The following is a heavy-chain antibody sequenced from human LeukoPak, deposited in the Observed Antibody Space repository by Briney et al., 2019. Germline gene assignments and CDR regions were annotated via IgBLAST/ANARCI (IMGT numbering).Heavy chain of an antibody. J-gene: IGHJ4*02. CDR1: GFTFSSYA. CDR3: AREVNGAYYFDY. Sequence: PGRSLQLSFAASGFTFSSYAMDWVRQAPGKGLGWVVVIWSDGSNKYYADSVEGRFTISRDNSKNTLHLQMDSLRAEDTAVYYCAREVNGAYYFDYWGQGTLVTVSS. CDR2: IWSDGSNK. D-gene: IGHD2-8*01. V-gene: IGHV3-33*01.